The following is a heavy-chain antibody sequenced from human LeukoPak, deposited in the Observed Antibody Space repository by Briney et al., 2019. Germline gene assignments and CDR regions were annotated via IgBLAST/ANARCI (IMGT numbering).Heavy chain of an antibody. CDR1: GFTFSNYW. D-gene: IGHD3-10*01. CDR3: AREMSWSGRDY. V-gene: IGHV3-7*05. CDR2: IKQDGSEK. J-gene: IGHJ4*02. Sequence: PGGSLRLSCAVSGFTFSNYWMSCVRQAPGKGLEWVANIKQDGSEKNYVGSVKGRFTISRDNAKNSLYLQMNSLRAEDTAVYYCAREMSWSGRDYWGQGTLVTVSS.